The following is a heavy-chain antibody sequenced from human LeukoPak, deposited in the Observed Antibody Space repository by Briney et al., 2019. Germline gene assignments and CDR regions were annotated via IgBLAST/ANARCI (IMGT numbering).Heavy chain of an antibody. J-gene: IGHJ4*02. D-gene: IGHD1-26*01. V-gene: IGHV1-2*02. CDR2: INPNSGGT. CDR1: GYTFTGYY. CDR3: ARAAGGTPNDY. Sequence: ASVKVSCKASGYTFTGYYMHWVRQAPGQGLEWMGWINPNSGGTNYALKFQGRVTMTRDTSISTAYMELSRLRSDDTAVYYCARAAGGTPNDYWGQGTLVTVSS.